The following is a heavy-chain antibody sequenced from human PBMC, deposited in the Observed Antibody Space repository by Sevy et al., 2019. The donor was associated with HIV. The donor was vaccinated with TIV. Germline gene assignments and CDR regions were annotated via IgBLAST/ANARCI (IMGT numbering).Heavy chain of an antibody. CDR2: ISWNSGSI. CDR3: AKDGGSGWLLGDAFDI. V-gene: IGHV3-9*01. CDR1: GFTFDDYA. J-gene: IGHJ3*02. Sequence: GGSLRLSCAASGFTFDDYAMHWVRQAPGKGLEWVSGISWNSGSIGYADSVKGRFTISRDNAKNSLYLQMNSLRAEDTALYYCAKDGGSGWLLGDAFDIWGQRTMVTVSS. D-gene: IGHD3-22*01.